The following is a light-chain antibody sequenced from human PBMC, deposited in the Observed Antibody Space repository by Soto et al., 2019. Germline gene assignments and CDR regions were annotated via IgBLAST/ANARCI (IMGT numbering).Light chain of an antibody. V-gene: IGLV1-51*01. J-gene: IGLJ2*01. Sequence: QSVLTQPPSVSAAPRQKVAISCSGSRSNIGNNYVSWYHRVPGSAPKLLIYDNNERPSGIPDRFSGSKSGTSATLDITGLQTGDEGDYYCGTWDSRLRVVVFGGGTKLTVL. CDR1: RSNIGNNY. CDR3: GTWDSRLRVVV. CDR2: DNN.